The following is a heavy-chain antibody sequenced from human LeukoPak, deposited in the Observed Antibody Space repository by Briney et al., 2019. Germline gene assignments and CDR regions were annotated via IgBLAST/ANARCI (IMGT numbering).Heavy chain of an antibody. V-gene: IGHV4-38-2*02. D-gene: IGHD3-10*01. CDR1: GYSISSGYY. CDR3: ARDLGYGSGSWFDY. CDR2: IYRSGST. Sequence: PSETLSLTCAVSGYSISSGYYWGWIRQPPGKGLEWIGSIYRSGSTYYNPSLKSRVTISVDTSKNQFSLKLSSVTAADTAVYYCARDLGYGSGSWFDYWGQGTLVTVSS. J-gene: IGHJ4*02.